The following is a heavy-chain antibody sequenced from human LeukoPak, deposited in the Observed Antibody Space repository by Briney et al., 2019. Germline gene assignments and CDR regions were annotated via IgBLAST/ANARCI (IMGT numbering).Heavy chain of an antibody. CDR1: GGSISSGGYY. V-gene: IGHV4-61*08. Sequence: SETLSLTCTVSGGSISSGGYYWSWIRQPPGKGLEWIGYIYYSGSTNYNPSLKSRVTISVDTSKNQFSLKLSSVTAADTAVYYCARGISTYYYDSSGYPEDFDYWGQGTLVTVSS. CDR3: ARGISTYYYDSSGYPEDFDY. CDR2: IYYSGST. D-gene: IGHD3-22*01. J-gene: IGHJ4*02.